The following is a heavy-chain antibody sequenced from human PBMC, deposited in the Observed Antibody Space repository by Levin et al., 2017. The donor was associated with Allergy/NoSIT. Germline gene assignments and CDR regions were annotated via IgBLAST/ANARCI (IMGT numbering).Heavy chain of an antibody. D-gene: IGHD5-18*01. Sequence: GESLKISCAASGFTFSDYYMNWIRQAPGKGLEWVSFISSSGNTVYYADSVKGRFTISRDNAKHSLYLQMNSLRAEDTAVYYCARANTAMSPYDYWGQGTLVTVSS. V-gene: IGHV3-11*01. CDR1: GFTFSDYY. J-gene: IGHJ4*02. CDR3: ARANTAMSPYDY. CDR2: ISSSGNTV.